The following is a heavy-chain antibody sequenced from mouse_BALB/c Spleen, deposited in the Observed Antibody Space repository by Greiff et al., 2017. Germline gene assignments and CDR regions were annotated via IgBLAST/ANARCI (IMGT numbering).Heavy chain of an antibody. CDR1: SYTFTDYA. Sequence: VKVVESGPELVRPGVSVTISCTGSSYTFTDYAMHWVKQSHAKSLEWIGVISTYYGNTNYNQKFKGKATMTVDKSSSTAYMELARLTSEDSAVYYCARGYDGKPREYWGQGNKVTVS. V-gene: IGHV1-67*01. J-gene: IGHJ3*01. CDR2: ISTYYGNT. CDR3: ARGYDGKPREY. D-gene: IGHD2-14*01.